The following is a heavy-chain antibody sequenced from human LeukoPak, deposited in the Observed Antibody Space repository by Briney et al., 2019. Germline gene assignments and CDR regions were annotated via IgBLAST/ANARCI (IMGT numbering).Heavy chain of an antibody. CDR2: IYYSGST. Sequence: SETLSLTCTVSGGSISSSSYYWGWIRQPPGKGLEWIGSIYYSGSTYYNPSLKSRVTISVDTSKNQFSLKLSSVTAADTAVYYCARRVYSSSWPIDYWGQGTLVTVSS. CDR1: GGSISSSSYY. V-gene: IGHV4-39*01. CDR3: ARRVYSSSWPIDY. D-gene: IGHD6-13*01. J-gene: IGHJ4*02.